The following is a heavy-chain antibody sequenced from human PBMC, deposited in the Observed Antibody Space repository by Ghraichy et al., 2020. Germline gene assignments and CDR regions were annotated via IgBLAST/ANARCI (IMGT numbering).Heavy chain of an antibody. V-gene: IGHV1-3*01. CDR1: GYTFTSYA. CDR3: ASTSNPYSSSSMDAFDI. D-gene: IGHD6-6*01. J-gene: IGHJ3*02. Sequence: ASVKVSCKASGYTFTSYAMHWVRQAPGQRLEWMGWINAGNGNTKYSQKFQGRVTITRDTSASTAYMELSSLRSEDTAVYYCASTSNPYSSSSMDAFDIWGQGTMVTVSS. CDR2: INAGNGNT.